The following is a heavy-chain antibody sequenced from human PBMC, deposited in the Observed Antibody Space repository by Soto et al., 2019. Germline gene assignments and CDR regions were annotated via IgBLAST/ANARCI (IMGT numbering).Heavy chain of an antibody. Sequence: ASVKVSCKASGGTFSSYAISWVRQAPGQGLEWMGGIIPIFGTANYAQKFQGRVTITADKSTSTAYMELSSLKSEDTAIYYCAKSAPMDAGDKYYYDFWGQGALVTVSS. V-gene: IGHV1-69*06. CDR1: GGTFSSYA. CDR3: AKSAPMDAGDKYYYDF. D-gene: IGHD4-17*01. CDR2: IIPIFGTA. J-gene: IGHJ4*02.